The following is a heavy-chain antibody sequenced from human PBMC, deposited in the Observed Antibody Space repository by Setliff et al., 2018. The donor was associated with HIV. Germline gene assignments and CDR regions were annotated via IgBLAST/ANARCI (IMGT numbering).Heavy chain of an antibody. CDR2: ILSTGERT. CDR1: GFTFSNYA. J-gene: IGHJ6*02. V-gene: IGHV3-23*01. D-gene: IGHD1-20*01. CDR3: ARDPGRYNGMDV. Sequence: GGSLRLSCAASGFTFSNYAMSWVRQAPGEGLEWVSAILSTGERTFYADSVKGRFIISRDNSKNTLYLQMNSLRAEDTAVYYCARDPGRYNGMDVWGQGTTVTVSS.